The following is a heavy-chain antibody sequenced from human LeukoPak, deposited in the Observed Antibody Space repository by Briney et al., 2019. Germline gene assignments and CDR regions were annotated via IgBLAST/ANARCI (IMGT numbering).Heavy chain of an antibody. Sequence: SETLSLTCTVSGGSISSYYWSWIRQAPGKGLEWIGYIYYSGSTNYNPSLKSRVTISVDTSKNQFSLKLSSVTAADTAVYYCARGVRYFVWLLPYYFDYWGQGTLVTVSS. D-gene: IGHD3-9*01. J-gene: IGHJ4*02. CDR3: ARGVRYFVWLLPYYFDY. CDR1: GGSISSYY. CDR2: IYYSGST. V-gene: IGHV4-59*01.